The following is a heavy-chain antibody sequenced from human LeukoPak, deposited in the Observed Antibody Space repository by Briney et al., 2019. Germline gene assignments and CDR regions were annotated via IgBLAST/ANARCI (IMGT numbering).Heavy chain of an antibody. V-gene: IGHV1-69*05. CDR3: ARSPKRGYCSSTSCYTAVYFDY. D-gene: IGHD2-2*02. CDR1: GGTFSSYA. Sequence: SVKVSCKASGGTFSSYAISWVRQAPGQGLEWMGGIIPIFGTANYAQKFQGRVTITTDESTSIAYMELSSLRSEDTAVYYCARSPKRGYCSSTSCYTAVYFDYWGQGTLVTVSS. CDR2: IIPIFGTA. J-gene: IGHJ4*02.